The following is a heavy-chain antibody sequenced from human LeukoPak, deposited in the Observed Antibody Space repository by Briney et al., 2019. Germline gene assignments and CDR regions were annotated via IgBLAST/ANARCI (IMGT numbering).Heavy chain of an antibody. CDR3: ARQRRWLLGKRTRWSCFDY. CDR2: INHSGST. Sequence: SETLSLTRAVYGGSFSGYYWSWIRQPPGKGLEWIGEINHSGSTNYNPSLKSRVTISVDTSKNQFSLKLSSVTAADTAVYYCARQRRWLLGKRTRWSCFDYWGQGTLVTVSS. CDR1: GGSFSGYY. J-gene: IGHJ4*02. D-gene: IGHD5-24*01. V-gene: IGHV4-34*01.